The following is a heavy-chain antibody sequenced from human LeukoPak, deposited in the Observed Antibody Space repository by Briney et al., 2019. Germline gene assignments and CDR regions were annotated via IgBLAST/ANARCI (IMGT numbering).Heavy chain of an antibody. CDR2: ISGSSSYI. CDR3: ARARGLWGNDNWFDP. D-gene: IGHD3-16*01. Sequence: GGSLRLSCAASGFTFSSYTMNWVRQAPGKGLEWVSSISGSSSYIYYADSVKGRFTISRDNAKNSLYLQMNSLRAEDTAAYYCARARGLWGNDNWFDPWGQGTLVTVSS. CDR1: GFTFSSYT. V-gene: IGHV3-21*01. J-gene: IGHJ5*02.